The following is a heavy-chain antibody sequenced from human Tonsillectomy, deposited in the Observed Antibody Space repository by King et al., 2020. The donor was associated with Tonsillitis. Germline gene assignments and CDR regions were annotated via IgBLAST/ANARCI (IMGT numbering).Heavy chain of an antibody. V-gene: IGHV3-23*04. CDR1: GFTFRSYG. CDR2: INYMGGDT. D-gene: IGHD2-2*01. J-gene: IGHJ4*02. CDR3: AKEMGHAMPFDF. Sequence: VQLVESGGGLVQPGGSLRLSCTASGFTFRSYGMYCVRQAPGKGLEWVSGINYMGGDTFYADSGKGRFRISRDNSKNTLYLQMYSLRAEDTAVYYCAKEMGHAMPFDFWGQGTLVTVSS.